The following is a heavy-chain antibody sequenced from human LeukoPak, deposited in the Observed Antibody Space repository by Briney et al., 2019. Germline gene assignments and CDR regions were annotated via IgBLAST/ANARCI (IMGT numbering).Heavy chain of an antibody. V-gene: IGHV3-23*01. CDR1: GFTFSSYT. CDR2: ITTSDGNT. Sequence: GGSLRLSRAASGFTFSSYTMSWVRQAPGKGLEWVSTITTSDGNTYYADSVKGRFTVSRDNSKNTLFLQMNSLRGEDTAVYYCAKDGGLWVSAHWGDSWGRGTLVTVSS. J-gene: IGHJ4*02. D-gene: IGHD7-27*01. CDR3: AKDGGLWVSAHWGDS.